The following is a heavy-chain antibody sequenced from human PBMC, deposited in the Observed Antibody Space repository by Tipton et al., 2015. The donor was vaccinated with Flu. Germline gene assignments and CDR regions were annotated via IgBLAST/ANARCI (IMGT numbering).Heavy chain of an antibody. CDR1: GYTFTNYW. J-gene: IGHJ6*02. CDR3: ARGSPNEALYYGMDV. CDR2: IYPGDSDT. V-gene: IGHV5-51*01. D-gene: IGHD2-15*01. Sequence: QLVQSGAEVKEPGESLRISCEGSGYTFTNYWIGWVRQMPGKGLEWMGIIYPGDSDTRYSPSFQGQVTISADKSISTAYLQWSSLKASDTAMYYCARGSPNEALYYGMDVWGQGTTVTVSS.